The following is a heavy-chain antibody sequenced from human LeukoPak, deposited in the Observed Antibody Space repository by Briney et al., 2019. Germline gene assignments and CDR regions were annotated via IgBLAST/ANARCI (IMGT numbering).Heavy chain of an antibody. J-gene: IGHJ3*02. V-gene: IGHV4-59*02. D-gene: IGHD3-10*01. CDR2: YYYGGST. CDR3: ARGLLYYGSGSYEAFDI. CDR1: GGSVNSHF. Sequence: SETLSLTCTFSGGSVNSHFCSWVRHSPGKELEWIGYYYYGGSTLYNPSLSSRVTISVDTSKNQFSLKLSSVTAADTAVYYCARGLLYYGSGSYEAFDIWGQGTMVTVSS.